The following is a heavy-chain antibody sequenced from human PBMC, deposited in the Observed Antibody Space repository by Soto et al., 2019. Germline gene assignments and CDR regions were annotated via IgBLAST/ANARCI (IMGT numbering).Heavy chain of an antibody. J-gene: IGHJ4*02. CDR1: GFTFSSYA. CDR2: ISGSGGST. CDR3: ANSGYSYGFYYFDY. Sequence: SGGSLRLSCAASGFTFSSYAMSWVRQAPGKGLEWVSAISGSGGSTYYADSVRGRFTISRDNSKNTLYLQMNSLRAEDTAVYYCANSGYSYGFYYFDYWGQGTLVTVSS. V-gene: IGHV3-23*01. D-gene: IGHD5-18*01.